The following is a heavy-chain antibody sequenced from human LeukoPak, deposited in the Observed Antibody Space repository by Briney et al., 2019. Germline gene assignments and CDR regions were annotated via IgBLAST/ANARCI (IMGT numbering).Heavy chain of an antibody. Sequence: GASVTVSFKASVYTFTIYDINWVRQATGQGLDWMGWMNLNSGNTGYAQKFQGRVTMTRNTSISTAYMELSSLRSEDTAVYYCARGLARGSSSSSDDGGYWGQGTLVTVSS. D-gene: IGHD6-6*01. CDR3: ARGLARGSSSSSDDGGY. CDR1: VYTFTIYD. J-gene: IGHJ4*02. CDR2: MNLNSGNT. V-gene: IGHV1-8*01.